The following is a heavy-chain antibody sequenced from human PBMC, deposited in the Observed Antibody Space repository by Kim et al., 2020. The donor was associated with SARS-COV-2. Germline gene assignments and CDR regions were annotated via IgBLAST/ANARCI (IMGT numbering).Heavy chain of an antibody. V-gene: IGHV3-33*01. J-gene: IGHJ3*01. Sequence: GGSLRLSCAASGFTFRSYGMHWVRQAPGKGLEWVADIWYDGSNEDYADSVKGRFTISRDNYKDTLYLQMNSLRADDTAVYYCAIDGPDAFDVWGQGTMVT. CDR3: AIDGPDAFDV. CDR2: IWYDGSNE. CDR1: GFTFRSYG.